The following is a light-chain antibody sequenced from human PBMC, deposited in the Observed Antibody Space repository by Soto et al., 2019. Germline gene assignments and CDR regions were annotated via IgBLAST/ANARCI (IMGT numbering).Light chain of an antibody. Sequence: QPVLTQPPSVSGAPGQRVTISCAGNSSNIGAGNEVHWYQQLPGTAPKVLIYGNTYRPSGVPARFSGSKSGTSASLAIDGLQTDDEASYYCQSYDTSLSGPVFGGGTKLTVL. J-gene: IGLJ3*02. CDR2: GNT. CDR3: QSYDTSLSGPV. CDR1: SSNIGAGNE. V-gene: IGLV1-40*01.